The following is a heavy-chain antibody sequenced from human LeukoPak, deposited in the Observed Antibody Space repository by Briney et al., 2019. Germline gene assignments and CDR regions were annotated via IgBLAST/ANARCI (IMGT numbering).Heavy chain of an antibody. CDR2: IYYSGNT. CDR1: GGSISSGDYY. D-gene: IGHD2-15*01. CDR3: ARDLGYCSGGSCYSGPNWFDP. J-gene: IGHJ5*02. Sequence: SETLSLTCTVSGGSISSGDYYWSWIRQPPGKGLEWIGYIYYSGNTYYNPSLKSRVTISVDTSKNQFSLKLSSVTAADTAVYYCARDLGYCSGGSCYSGPNWFDPWGQGTLVTVSS. V-gene: IGHV4-30-4*01.